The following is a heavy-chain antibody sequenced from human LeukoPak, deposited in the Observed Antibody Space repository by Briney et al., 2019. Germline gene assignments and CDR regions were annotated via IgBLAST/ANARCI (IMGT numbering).Heavy chain of an antibody. V-gene: IGHV1-18*01. CDR1: GYTFINYD. Sequence: ASVKVSCKASGYTFINYDISWVRQAPGQGLEWMGWISAYNGNTNYAQKLQGRVTMTTDTSTSTAYMEVRSLRSDDTALYYCARKRGSYSFDYWGQGTLVTVSS. J-gene: IGHJ4*02. CDR2: ISAYNGNT. D-gene: IGHD1-26*01. CDR3: ARKRGSYSFDY.